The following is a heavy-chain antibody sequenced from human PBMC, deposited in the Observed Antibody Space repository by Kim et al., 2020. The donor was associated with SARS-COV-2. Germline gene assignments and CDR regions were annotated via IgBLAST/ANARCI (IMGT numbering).Heavy chain of an antibody. J-gene: IGHJ4*02. CDR2: IYSGGSSA. V-gene: IGHV3-23*03. CDR3: AKDREYSSGDFDY. CDR1: GFTFSSYA. D-gene: IGHD6-19*01. Sequence: LSLTCAASGFTFSSYAINWVRHAPGKGLEWVSFIYSGGSSAYFADSVKGRFTISRDNSKNTLYLQMNSLRAEDTAVYYCAKDREYSSGDFDYWGQGT.